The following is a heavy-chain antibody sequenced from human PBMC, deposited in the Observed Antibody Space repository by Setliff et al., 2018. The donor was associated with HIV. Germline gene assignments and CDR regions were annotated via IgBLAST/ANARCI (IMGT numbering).Heavy chain of an antibody. V-gene: IGHV4-28*06. CDR3: ARGFGRYFDWLLDLPYYFDY. Sequence: PSETLSLTCAVSGYSISSSHWWGWIRQPPGKGLEWIGYIYYSGSTNYNPSLKSRATMSVDTSNNRFSLKLSSVTALDTAVYYCARGFGRYFDWLLDLPYYFDYWGQGTLVTVSS. CDR2: IYYSGST. CDR1: GYSISSSHW. J-gene: IGHJ4*02. D-gene: IGHD3-9*01.